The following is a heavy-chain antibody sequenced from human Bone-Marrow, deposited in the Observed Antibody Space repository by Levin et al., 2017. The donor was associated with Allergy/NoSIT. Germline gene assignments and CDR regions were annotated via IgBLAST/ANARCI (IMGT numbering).Heavy chain of an antibody. CDR2: IYSRGTT. D-gene: IGHD6-19*01. Sequence: TSETLSLTCTVSGGSISRSDYWGWIRQSPGKGLEWIGSIYSRGTTYFNPSLKGRVTISIDTSKNHFSLKVTSLTAADTAVYYCARPSAVAGPHYYFDLGGQGSLVTVSS. V-gene: IGHV4-39*07. J-gene: IGHJ4*02. CDR1: GGSISRSDY. CDR3: ARPSAVAGPHYYFDL.